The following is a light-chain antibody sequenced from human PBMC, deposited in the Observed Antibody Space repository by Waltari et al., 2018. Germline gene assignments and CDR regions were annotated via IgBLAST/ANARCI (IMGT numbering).Light chain of an antibody. CDR2: DSY. CDR3: QQRNDWPVT. J-gene: IGKJ5*01. CDR1: HYISAD. V-gene: IGKV3-11*01. Sequence: EIVLTQSTATVYLLPGARATLSCRASHYISADLAWYQQKPGQAPRLLVYDSYNRATGVPARFSGRGSGTDFTLTITSLDPEDSAVYYCQQRNDWPVTFGQGTRVEIK.